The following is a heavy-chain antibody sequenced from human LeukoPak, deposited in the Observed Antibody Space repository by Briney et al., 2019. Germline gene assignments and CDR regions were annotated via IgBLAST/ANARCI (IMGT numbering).Heavy chain of an antibody. J-gene: IGHJ4*02. CDR2: ISGSGGST. V-gene: IGHV3-23*01. CDR3: AKWGGMIVVVPRGEADY. D-gene: IGHD3-22*01. CDR1: GFTFSSYW. Sequence: PGGSLRLSCAASGFTFSSYWMSWVRQAPGKGLEWVSAISGSGGSTYYADSVKGRFTISRDNSKNTLYLQMNSLRAEDTAVYYCAKWGGMIVVVPRGEADYWGQGTLVTVSS.